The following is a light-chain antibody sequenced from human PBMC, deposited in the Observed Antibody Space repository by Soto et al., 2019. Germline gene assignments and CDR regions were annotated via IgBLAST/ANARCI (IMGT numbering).Light chain of an antibody. CDR2: DAS. Sequence: EIVLTQSPATLSLSPGERATLSCRANQSVSSYLAWYQQKPGQAPRLLIYDASNRATGIPARSSGSGSGTDFTLTISRLEPEDFAVYYCQQYGSSPWTFGQGTKVDIK. CDR1: QSVSSY. V-gene: IGKV3-20*01. CDR3: QQYGSSPWT. J-gene: IGKJ1*01.